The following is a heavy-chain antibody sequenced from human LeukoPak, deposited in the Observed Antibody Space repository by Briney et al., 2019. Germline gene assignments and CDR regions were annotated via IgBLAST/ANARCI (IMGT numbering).Heavy chain of an antibody. Sequence: ASVKVSCKASGGTFSSYAISWVRQAPGQGLEWMGRIIPIFGTANYAQKFQGRVTITTDESTSTAYMELSSLRSEDTAVYYCASGSGRNLFDHWGQGTLVTVSS. D-gene: IGHD6-19*01. CDR1: GGTFSSYA. V-gene: IGHV1-69*05. J-gene: IGHJ4*02. CDR2: IIPIFGTA. CDR3: ASGSGRNLFDH.